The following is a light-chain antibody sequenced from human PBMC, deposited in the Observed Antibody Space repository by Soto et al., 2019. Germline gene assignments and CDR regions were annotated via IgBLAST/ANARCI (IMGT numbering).Light chain of an antibody. CDR1: EIINSGY. V-gene: IGKV3-20*01. Sequence: ENLLTQSPATLSLSAGKRATLFCRASEIINSGYLAWYQQQPGRALRLLIYGASKRATGIPDRFSGSESGTDFTLTINSLEPEDSAVYYCQQYGSSPPFGQGTRLDIK. CDR2: GAS. J-gene: IGKJ5*01. CDR3: QQYGSSPP.